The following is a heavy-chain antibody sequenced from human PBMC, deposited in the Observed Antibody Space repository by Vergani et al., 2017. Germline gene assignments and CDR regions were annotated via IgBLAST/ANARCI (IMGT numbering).Heavy chain of an antibody. D-gene: IGHD1-1*01. Sequence: EVELVQSGPVMRKPGESLKISCKGSEYSFGNYWIGWVRQMPGKGLECMGIIYPADSDTKYSPSFQGQVTISADKSISTAFLQWDSLKASDTALYYCARHTTYTDSWGQGTLVTVSS. J-gene: IGHJ4*02. CDR2: IYPADSDT. CDR1: EYSFGNYW. V-gene: IGHV5-51*01. CDR3: ARHTTYTDS.